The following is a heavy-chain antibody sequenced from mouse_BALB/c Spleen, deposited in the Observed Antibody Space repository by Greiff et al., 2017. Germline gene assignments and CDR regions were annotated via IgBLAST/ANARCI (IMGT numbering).Heavy chain of an antibody. D-gene: IGHD3-3*01. V-gene: IGHV5-6-5*01. Sequence: EVKVVESGGGLVKPGGSLKLSCAASGFTFSSYAMSWVRQTPEKRLEWVASISSGGSTYYPDSVKGRFTISRDNARNILYLQMSSLRSEDTAMYYCARVGGNYYAMDYWGQGTSVTVSS. CDR1: GFTFSSYA. CDR3: ARVGGNYYAMDY. J-gene: IGHJ4*01. CDR2: ISSGGST.